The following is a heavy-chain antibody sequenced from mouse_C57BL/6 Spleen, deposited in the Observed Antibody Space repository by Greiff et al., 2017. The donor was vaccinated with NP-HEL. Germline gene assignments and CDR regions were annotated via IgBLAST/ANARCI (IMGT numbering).Heavy chain of an antibody. J-gene: IGHJ2*01. CDR3: ARYDYNGSFDY. D-gene: IGHD1-1*01. CDR2: IYPSYGST. CDR1: GYTFTDHT. V-gene: IGHV1-78*01. Sequence: VQLQQSDAELVKPGASVKISCKVSGYTFTDHTIHWMKQRPEQGLEWIGYIYPSYGSTKYNEKFKGKATLTADQSSSTAYMQLNSLTSEDSAVYFCARYDYNGSFDYWGQGTTLTVSS.